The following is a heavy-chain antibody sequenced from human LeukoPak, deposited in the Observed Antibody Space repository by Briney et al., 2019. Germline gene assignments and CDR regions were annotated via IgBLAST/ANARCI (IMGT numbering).Heavy chain of an antibody. J-gene: IGHJ6*03. CDR1: GGSFSGYY. CDR3: ARGVSTIFGVVGRGYYYYNMEV. D-gene: IGHD3-3*01. V-gene: IGHV4-34*01. CDR2: INYSGST. Sequence: PGETLPLTCAVYGGSFSGYYWRWIRQPPGKGLEWIGEINYSGSTNYNAPLKSRVTISVDTSKNQFSLKLSSVTGADTAVYYCARGVSTIFGVVGRGYYYYNMEVWGKGTAATVSS.